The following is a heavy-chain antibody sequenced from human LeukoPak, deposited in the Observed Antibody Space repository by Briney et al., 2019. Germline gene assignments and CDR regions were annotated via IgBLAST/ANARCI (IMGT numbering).Heavy chain of an antibody. D-gene: IGHD6-13*01. V-gene: IGHV4-34*01. J-gene: IGHJ4*02. CDR1: GGSFSGYY. CDR3: ARRAAAVTLDY. Sequence: SETLSLTCAVYGGSFSGYYWSWIRQPPGKGLEWIGEINHSGSTNYNPSLKSRVTISVDTSKNQFSLKLSSVTAADTAVYYCARRAAAVTLDYWGQGTLVTVSS. CDR2: INHSGST.